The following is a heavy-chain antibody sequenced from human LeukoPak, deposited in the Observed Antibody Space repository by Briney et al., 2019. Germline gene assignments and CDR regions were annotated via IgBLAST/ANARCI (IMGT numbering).Heavy chain of an antibody. J-gene: IGHJ4*02. D-gene: IGHD5-12*01. CDR1: GGSIRSYY. CDR3: ARVISGYDSVALFDY. Sequence: NPSETMSLTCTVSGGSIRSYYWSWIRQPPGKGLEWIGYIYYSGSTNYNPSLKSRVTISLDTSKNQFSLKLSSVTAADTAVYYCARVISGYDSVALFDYWGQGTLVTVSS. V-gene: IGHV4-59*01. CDR2: IYYSGST.